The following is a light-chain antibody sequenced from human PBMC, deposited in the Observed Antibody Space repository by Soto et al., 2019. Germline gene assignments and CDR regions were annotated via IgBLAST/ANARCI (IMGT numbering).Light chain of an antibody. Sequence: IVLTQSPGALSLSPGERATLSCRASDSVSISYLAWYQQKPGQAPRLLIYSASTKAAGIPDRFSVGGSGTEFPLTISRLETDDFAVYYCQQWGNSPRVTFGGGTKVEIK. CDR2: SAS. CDR1: DSVSISY. J-gene: IGKJ4*01. CDR3: QQWGNSPRVT. V-gene: IGKV3-20*01.